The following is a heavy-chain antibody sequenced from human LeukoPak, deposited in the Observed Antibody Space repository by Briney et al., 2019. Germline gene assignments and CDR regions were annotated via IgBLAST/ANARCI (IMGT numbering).Heavy chain of an antibody. CDR2: ISTNISII. J-gene: IGHJ4*02. V-gene: IGHV3-48*03. CDR3: AKETEGSGWYPKPFDF. D-gene: IGHD6-19*01. Sequence: GGSLRLSCAASGFTFSSCEMNWIRQAPGKGLAWVSSISTNISIIHYADSVKGRFTISRDNAKNSLYLQMNSLRAEDTAVYYCAKETEGSGWYPKPFDFWGQGTLVTVSS. CDR1: GFTFSSCE.